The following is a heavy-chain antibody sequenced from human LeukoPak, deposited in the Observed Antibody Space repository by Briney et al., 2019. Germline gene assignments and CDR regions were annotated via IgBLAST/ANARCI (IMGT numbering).Heavy chain of an antibody. CDR2: ISSDGKTK. D-gene: IGHD4-11*01. CDR3: ARDLLNTEGRPTTGLDS. V-gene: IGHV3-30*04. Sequence: TGRSLRLSCAASGFTFSTFAMHWVRQAPGKGLEWVAVISSDGKTKYHTDSVEGRFTVSRDNSRNTLFLEMNSLRTDDTALYYCARDLLNTEGRPTTGLDSWGQGTLVTVSS. CDR1: GFTFSTFA. J-gene: IGHJ4*02.